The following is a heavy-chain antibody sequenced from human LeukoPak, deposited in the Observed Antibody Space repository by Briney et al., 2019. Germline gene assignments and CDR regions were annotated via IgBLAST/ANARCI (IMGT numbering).Heavy chain of an antibody. J-gene: IGHJ4*02. CDR1: GGTFSSYA. V-gene: IGHV1-69*05. D-gene: IGHD2-2*01. CDR2: IIPIFGTA. Sequence: GASVKVSCKASGGTFSSYAISWVRQAPGQGLEWMRGIIPIFGTANYAQKFQGRVTITTDESTSTAYMELSSLRSEDTAVYYCARDFCSSTSCFPGGWGQGTLVTVSS. CDR3: ARDFCSSTSCFPGG.